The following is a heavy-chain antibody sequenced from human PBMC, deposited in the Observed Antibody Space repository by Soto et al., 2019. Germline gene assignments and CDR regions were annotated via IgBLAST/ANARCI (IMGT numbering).Heavy chain of an antibody. CDR2: IYYSGST. CDR1: GGSISSYY. CDR3: ARDKVGYCSSTSCHRPPLYYFDY. V-gene: IGHV4-59*01. Sequence: QVQLQESGPGLVKPSETLSLTCTVSGGSISSYYWSWIRQPPGKGLEWIGYIYYSGSTNYNPSLKSRVTISVDTSKNQFSLKLSSVTAADTPVYYCARDKVGYCSSTSCHRPPLYYFDYWGQGTLVTVSS. D-gene: IGHD2-2*02. J-gene: IGHJ4*02.